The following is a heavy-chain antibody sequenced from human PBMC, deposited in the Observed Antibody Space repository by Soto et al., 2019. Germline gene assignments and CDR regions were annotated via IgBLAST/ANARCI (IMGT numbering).Heavy chain of an antibody. J-gene: IGHJ4*02. CDR2: IKQDGSEK. V-gene: IGHV3-7*03. Sequence: GGSLRLSCAASGFTFSSYWMSWVRQAPGKGLEWVANIKQDGSEKYYVDSVKGRFTISRDNAKNSLYLQMNSLRAEDTAVYYCARDSIPVEMATIPHFGYWGQGTLVTVSS. D-gene: IGHD5-12*01. CDR1: GFTFSSYW. CDR3: ARDSIPVEMATIPHFGY.